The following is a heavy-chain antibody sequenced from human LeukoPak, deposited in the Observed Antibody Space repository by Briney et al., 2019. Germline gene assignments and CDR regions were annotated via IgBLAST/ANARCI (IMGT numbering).Heavy chain of an antibody. CDR1: GYTFTSYA. J-gene: IGHJ5*02. Sequence: ASVKVSCKASGYTFTSYAISWVRQAPGQGLEWMGWISAYNGNTKYAQKIQGRVTMTTDTSTSTAYMDLWSLRSDDTAVYYCARDLPLYPNWFGLWGQGTLVTVSS. V-gene: IGHV1-18*01. D-gene: IGHD2-2*02. CDR2: ISAYNGNT. CDR3: ARDLPLYPNWFGL.